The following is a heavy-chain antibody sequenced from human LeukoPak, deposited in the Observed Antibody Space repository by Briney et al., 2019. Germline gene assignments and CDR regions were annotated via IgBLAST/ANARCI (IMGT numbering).Heavy chain of an antibody. V-gene: IGHV1-69*02. CDR1: GGTFSSYT. CDR2: IIPILGIA. CDR3: ARGHDGYNPQVLDY. J-gene: IGHJ4*02. Sequence: SVKVSCKASGGTFSSYTISWVRQAPGQGLEWMGRIIPILGIANYAQKFQGRVTITADKPTSTAYMELSSLRSEDTAVYYCARGHDGYNPQVLDYWGQGTLVTVSS. D-gene: IGHD5-24*01.